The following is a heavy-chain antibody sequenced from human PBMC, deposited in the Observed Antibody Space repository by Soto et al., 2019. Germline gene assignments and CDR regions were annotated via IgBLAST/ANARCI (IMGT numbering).Heavy chain of an antibody. CDR1: GGTFSSYA. J-gene: IGHJ6*02. Sequence: ASVKVSCKASGGTFSSYAISWVRQAPGQGLEWMGGIIPIFGTANYAQKFQGRVTITADESTSTAYMELSSLRSEDTAVYYCARSRGVVTAMAGRGYYYGMDVWGQGTTVTVS. CDR2: IIPIFGTA. D-gene: IGHD2-21*02. CDR3: ARSRGVVTAMAGRGYYYGMDV. V-gene: IGHV1-69*13.